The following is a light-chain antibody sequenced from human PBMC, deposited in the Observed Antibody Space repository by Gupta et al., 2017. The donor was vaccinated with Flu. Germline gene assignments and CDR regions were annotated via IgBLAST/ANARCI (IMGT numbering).Light chain of an antibody. CDR1: SGDNGAYNY. Sequence: TIPWTGTSGDNGAYNYVSWYQKHPGKAPKVVIYELTKRPSGVPDRFSGSKSGNTASLTISGLQVDDEADYYCSAWDDSSIFVIFGGGTKLTVL. V-gene: IGLV2-11*03. CDR3: SAWDDSSIFVI. J-gene: IGLJ2*01. CDR2: ELT.